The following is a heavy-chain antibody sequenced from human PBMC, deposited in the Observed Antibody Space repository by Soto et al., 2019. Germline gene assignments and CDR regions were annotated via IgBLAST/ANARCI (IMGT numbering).Heavy chain of an antibody. CDR3: ARVPSGGWYGMDV. J-gene: IGHJ6*02. CDR2: INHSGST. V-gene: IGHV4-34*01. CDR1: GGSFSGYY. Sequence: SETLSLTCAVYGGSFSGYYWSWIRQPPGKGLEWIGEINHSGSTNYNPSLKSRVTISVDTSKNQFSLKLSSVTAADTAVYYCARVPSGGWYGMDVWGQGTTVTVSS. D-gene: IGHD6-19*01.